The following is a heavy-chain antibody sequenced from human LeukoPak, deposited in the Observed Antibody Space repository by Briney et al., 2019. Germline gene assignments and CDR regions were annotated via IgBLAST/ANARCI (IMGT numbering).Heavy chain of an antibody. CDR3: ARGGSGWYSIYWFDP. J-gene: IGHJ5*02. CDR1: GDSASSNSAA. D-gene: IGHD6-19*01. Sequence: SQTLSLTCAISGDSASSNSAAWNCIRQSPSRGLEWLGRTYHRSKWYNDYAVSVKSRITISPDTSKNQFSLQLNSVTPEDTAVYYCARGGSGWYSIYWFDPWGQGTLVTVSS. CDR2: TYHRSKWYN. V-gene: IGHV6-1*01.